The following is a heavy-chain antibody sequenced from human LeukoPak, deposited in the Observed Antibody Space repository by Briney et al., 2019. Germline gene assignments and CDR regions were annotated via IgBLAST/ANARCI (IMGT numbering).Heavy chain of an antibody. Sequence: GGSLRLSCAASGFTFDSYAMSWVRQAPGKGLEWVSVISGSGGSTYYADSVKGRFTISRDNPKNTLYPQMNSLRAEDTAVYYCAKVIYGLPGDAFDIWGQGTMVTVSS. CDR2: ISGSGGST. D-gene: IGHD2-2*02. J-gene: IGHJ3*02. V-gene: IGHV3-23*01. CDR3: AKVIYGLPGDAFDI. CDR1: GFTFDSYA.